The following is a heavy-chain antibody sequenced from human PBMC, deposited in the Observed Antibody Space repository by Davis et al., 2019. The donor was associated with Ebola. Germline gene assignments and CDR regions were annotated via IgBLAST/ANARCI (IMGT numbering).Heavy chain of an antibody. CDR1: GFTFSSYS. J-gene: IGHJ4*02. V-gene: IGHV3-48*01. CDR3: AKLEMATIRGVCDY. CDR2: ISSSSSTI. D-gene: IGHD5-24*01. Sequence: GESLKISCAASGFTFSSYSMNWVRQAPGKGLEWVSYISSSSSTIYYADSVKGRFTISRDNSKNTLYLQMNSLRAEDTAVYYCAKLEMATIRGVCDYWGQGTLVTVSS.